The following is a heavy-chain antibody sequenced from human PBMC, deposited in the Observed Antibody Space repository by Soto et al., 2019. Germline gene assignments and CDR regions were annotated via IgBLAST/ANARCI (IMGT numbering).Heavy chain of an antibody. D-gene: IGHD5-12*01. J-gene: IGHJ5*02. CDR2: TYYRSKWYN. CDR3: GRARGDGRNWFAP. Sequence: PSQTLSLTCAISGDSVSSNSAGWNWIRQSPSGGLEWLGRTYYRSKWYNDYAVSVKSRITINPDTSRNQFSLQLNSVTPEDTAVYYCGRARGDGRNWFAPWGQGTLVTVSS. V-gene: IGHV6-1*01. CDR1: GDSVSSNSAG.